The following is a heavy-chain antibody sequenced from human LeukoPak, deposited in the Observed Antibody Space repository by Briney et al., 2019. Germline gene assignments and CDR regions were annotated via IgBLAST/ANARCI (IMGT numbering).Heavy chain of an antibody. CDR1: GGTFSSYA. V-gene: IGHV1-2*02. Sequence: ASVKVSCKASGGTFSSYAISWVRQAPGQGLEWMGWINPNRGGTNSAQKFQGRVTMTRDTSISTAYMELNSLKSDDTAVYYCARGLVMGYVDYWGQGTLVTVSS. J-gene: IGHJ4*02. CDR3: ARGLVMGYVDY. D-gene: IGHD2-21*01. CDR2: INPNRGGT.